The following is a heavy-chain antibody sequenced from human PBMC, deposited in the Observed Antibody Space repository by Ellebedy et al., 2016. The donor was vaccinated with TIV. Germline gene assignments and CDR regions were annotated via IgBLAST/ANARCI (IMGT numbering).Heavy chain of an antibody. V-gene: IGHV3-53*04. J-gene: IGHJ4*02. CDR1: GFSVSSNY. CDR2: IYSGGST. Sequence: PGGSLRLSCAASGFSVSSNYMSWVRQAPGEGLEWVSIIYSGGSTYYADSVKGRFTISRHSLKNTLYLQMNSLRPQDTAVYYCVGDRGYWGQGTLVTVSS. CDR3: VGDRGY. D-gene: IGHD3-10*01.